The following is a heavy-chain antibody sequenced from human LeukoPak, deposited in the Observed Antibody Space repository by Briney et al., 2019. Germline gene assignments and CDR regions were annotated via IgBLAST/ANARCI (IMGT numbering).Heavy chain of an antibody. CDR3: ARGYGMDV. V-gene: IGHV3-74*01. Sequence: GGSLRLSCAASGFTFSSYWLHWVRQARGKGLAWVSRINSDGSSTSYADSVKGRFTISRDNAKNTLYLQMNSLRADDTAVYYCARGYGMDVWGQGTTVTVSS. J-gene: IGHJ6*02. CDR1: GFTFSSYW. CDR2: INSDGSST.